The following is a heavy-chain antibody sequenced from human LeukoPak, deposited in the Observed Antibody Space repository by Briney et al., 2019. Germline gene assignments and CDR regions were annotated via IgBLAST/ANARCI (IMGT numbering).Heavy chain of an antibody. Sequence: SETLSLTCTVSGGSISSSSYYWGWIRQPPGKGLEWIGGIYYSGSTYYNPSLKSRVTISVDTSKNQFSLKLSSVTAADTAVYYCAIGVVPAAMFLDYWGQGTLVTVSS. V-gene: IGHV4-39*01. CDR1: GGSISSSSYY. J-gene: IGHJ4*02. D-gene: IGHD2-2*01. CDR2: IYYSGST. CDR3: AIGVVPAAMFLDY.